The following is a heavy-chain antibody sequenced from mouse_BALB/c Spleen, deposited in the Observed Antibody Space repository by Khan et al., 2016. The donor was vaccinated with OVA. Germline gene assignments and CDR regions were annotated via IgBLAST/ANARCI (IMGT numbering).Heavy chain of an antibody. J-gene: IGHJ2*01. CDR2: IDPPNGNT. CDR3: ARMTRK. Sequence: VQLQQSRAELVKSGATVKLSCTASGLNIKDTYMHLLQQWPEQGLEWIGWIDPPNGNTKYDPKFQGTATITADTSSKSAYLQLGNLHFEDTAVYYSARMTRKWGQGTTLTV. CDR1: GLNIKDTY. V-gene: IGHV14-3*02.